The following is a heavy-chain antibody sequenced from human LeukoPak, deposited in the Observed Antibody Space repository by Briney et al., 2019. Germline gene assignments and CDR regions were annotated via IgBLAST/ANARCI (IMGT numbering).Heavy chain of an antibody. CDR2: ISNGNT. CDR1: GFPFSNHA. J-gene: IGHJ5*02. V-gene: IGHV3-23*01. D-gene: IGHD2-15*01. Sequence: PGGSLRLSCAASGFPFSNHAMSWVRQPPGKGLEWVAAISNGNTYYADSVRGRFATSRDDSKNMVYLQMNSLRDEDTALYYCVREAGYCASVCLKSNWFDPWGQGTLVTVSS. CDR3: VREAGYCASVCLKSNWFDP.